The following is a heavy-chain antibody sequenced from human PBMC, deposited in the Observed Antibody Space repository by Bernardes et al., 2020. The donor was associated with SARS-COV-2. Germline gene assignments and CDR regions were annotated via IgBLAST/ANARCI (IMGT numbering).Heavy chain of an antibody. J-gene: IGHJ4*02. CDR3: ARGGRSTGHFDF. Sequence: SETLSLTCTVSGDSLSSDASYWSWIRQSPGRGLVWIGYIYYTGGTYYNPSLKSRVAISGDTSKSQFSLSLTSVTAADAAVYYCARGGRSTGHFDFWGPGILVTVSS. CDR1: GDSLSSDASY. D-gene: IGHD2-2*01. V-gene: IGHV4-30-4*01. CDR2: IYYTGGT.